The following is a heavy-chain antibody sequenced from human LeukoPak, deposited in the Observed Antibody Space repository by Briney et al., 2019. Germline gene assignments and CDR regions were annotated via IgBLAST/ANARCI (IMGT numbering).Heavy chain of an antibody. J-gene: IGHJ4*02. Sequence: PGGSLRLSCAASGFTFSIYAMSWVRQAPGKGLEWVSAISGSGDSTYYADSVKGRFTISRDNSKNTLYLKMNSLRAEDTAVYYCAKDLAVSYYDFWSGPSYYFDYWGQGTLVTVSS. V-gene: IGHV3-23*01. D-gene: IGHD3-3*01. CDR1: GFTFSIYA. CDR3: AKDLAVSYYDFWSGPSYYFDY. CDR2: ISGSGDST.